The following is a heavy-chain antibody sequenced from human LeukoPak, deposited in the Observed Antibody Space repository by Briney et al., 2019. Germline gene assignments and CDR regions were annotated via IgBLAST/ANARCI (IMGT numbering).Heavy chain of an antibody. CDR1: GFTLSNYW. Sequence: GGSLRLSCAASGFTLSNYWMIWVRQAPGKGLEWVAHIKQDGGGSYYVDSVKGRFSISRDNAKNSLYLQMDSLRAEDTAVYYCARWGGYTDYWGQGTLVTVSS. J-gene: IGHJ4*02. D-gene: IGHD3-16*01. CDR3: ARWGGYTDY. CDR2: IKQDGGGS. V-gene: IGHV3-7*01.